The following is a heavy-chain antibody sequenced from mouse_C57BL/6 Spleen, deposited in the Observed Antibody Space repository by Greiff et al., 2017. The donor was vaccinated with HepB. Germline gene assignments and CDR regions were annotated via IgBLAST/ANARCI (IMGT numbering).Heavy chain of an antibody. CDR1: GYSITSGYY. Sequence: DVQLQESGPGLVKPSQSLSLTCSVTGYSITSGYYWNWIRQFPGNKLEWMGYISYDGSNNSNPSLKNRISITRDTSKNQFFLKLNSVTTEYTATYYCATYYGSSYGAMDYWGQGTSVTVSS. CDR3: ATYYGSSYGAMDY. V-gene: IGHV3-6*01. J-gene: IGHJ4*01. CDR2: ISYDGSN. D-gene: IGHD1-1*01.